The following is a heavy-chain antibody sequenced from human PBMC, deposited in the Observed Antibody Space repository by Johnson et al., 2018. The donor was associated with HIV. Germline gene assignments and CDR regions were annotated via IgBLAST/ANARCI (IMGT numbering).Heavy chain of an antibody. J-gene: IGHJ3*02. Sequence: EVQLVESGGGVVRPGGSLRLSCAASGFTFDDYGMTWVRQAPGKGLEWVSGINWNGDITGYADSVKVRFTISRDNAKNSLYLQMSSLRAEDTALYFCARDWDYYDTSGYYYAYMGDAFDIWGQGTMVTVSS. CDR2: INWNGDIT. CDR1: GFTFDDYG. D-gene: IGHD3-22*01. V-gene: IGHV3-20*04. CDR3: ARDWDYYDTSGYYYAYMGDAFDI.